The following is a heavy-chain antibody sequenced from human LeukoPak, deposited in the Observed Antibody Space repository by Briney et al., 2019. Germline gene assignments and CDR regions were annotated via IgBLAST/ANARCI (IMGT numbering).Heavy chain of an antibody. J-gene: IGHJ3*02. V-gene: IGHV3-30-3*01. CDR1: GFTFRSYA. Sequence: PGRSLRLSCAGSGFTFRSYAMHWVRQAPGKGLEWVAVISYDGSNKDYADSVKGRFTISGDNSKNTLFLQMNSLRAEDTAVYYCAREIFNGFDIWGQGTMVTVSS. CDR2: ISYDGSNK. CDR3: AREIFNGFDI.